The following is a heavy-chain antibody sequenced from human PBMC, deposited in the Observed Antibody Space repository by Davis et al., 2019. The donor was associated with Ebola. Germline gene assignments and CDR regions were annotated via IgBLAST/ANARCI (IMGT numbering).Heavy chain of an antibody. J-gene: IGHJ6*02. CDR1: GYTFTNYY. CDR2: INPSAGYT. Sequence: ASVKVSCKAFGYTFTNYYVHWVRQAPGQGLEWMGVINPSAGYTNHAQKFQGRVTMTRDTSISTAYMELSSLRSEDTAVYYCARDGPDYYGLDVWGQGTTVTVSS. V-gene: IGHV1-46*01. CDR3: ARDGPDYYGLDV.